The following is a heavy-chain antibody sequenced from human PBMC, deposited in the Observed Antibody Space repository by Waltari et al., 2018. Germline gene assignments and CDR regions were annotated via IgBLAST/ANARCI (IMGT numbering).Heavy chain of an antibody. CDR2: LNPTSGGT. D-gene: IGHD3-10*01. CDR3: ARDWGPYGSGSYGDY. J-gene: IGHJ4*02. V-gene: IGHV1-2*02. CDR1: GYTFTGYY. Sequence: QVQLVQSGAEVKKPGASVKVSCKASGYTFTGYYMHWVRQAPGQGLEWRGWLNPTSGGTNYAQKFQGRVTMTRDTSISTAYMELSRLRSDDTAVYYCARDWGPYGSGSYGDYWGQGTLVTVSS.